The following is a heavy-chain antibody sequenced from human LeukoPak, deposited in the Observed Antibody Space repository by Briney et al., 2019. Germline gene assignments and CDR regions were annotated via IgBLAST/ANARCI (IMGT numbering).Heavy chain of an antibody. CDR2: INPSGGST. D-gene: IGHD6-19*01. Sequence: ASVTVSCKASGYTFNNHYMYWVRQAPGQGLEWMGVINPSGGSTSYAQKFQGRVTMTRDTSTRTVYMEVNSLRSEDTAVYYCARQGTYSSAIGMGYWGQGTLVTVSS. V-gene: IGHV1-46*02. CDR1: GYTFNNHY. CDR3: ARQGTYSSAIGMGY. J-gene: IGHJ4*02.